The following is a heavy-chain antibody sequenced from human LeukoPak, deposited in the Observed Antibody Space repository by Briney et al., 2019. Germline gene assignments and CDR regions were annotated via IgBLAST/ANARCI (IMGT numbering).Heavy chain of an antibody. Sequence: GGSLRLSCAASGFTFSSHWMHWVRQGPGKGLEWVSAISGSGGSTYYADSVKGRFTISRDNSKNTLYLQMNSLRAEDTAVYYCAKWGCSGSDCYPFDYWGQGTLVTVSS. J-gene: IGHJ4*02. CDR2: ISGSGGST. CDR1: GFTFSSHW. CDR3: AKWGCSGSDCYPFDY. D-gene: IGHD2-21*02. V-gene: IGHV3-23*01.